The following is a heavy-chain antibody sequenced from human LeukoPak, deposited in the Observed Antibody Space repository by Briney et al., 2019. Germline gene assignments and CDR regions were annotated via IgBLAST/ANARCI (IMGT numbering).Heavy chain of an antibody. CDR2: ISFSSSFI. Sequence: PGGSLRLSCAASGFTFSSYSMNWVRQAPGKGLEWVSSISFSSSFIYSADSVKGRFTISRDNAKNSLHLQMNSLKAEDTAVYYCARWTGTGGYSYYYMDVWGKGTTVTVSS. V-gene: IGHV3-21*01. D-gene: IGHD3/OR15-3a*01. CDR1: GFTFSSYS. CDR3: ARWTGTGGYSYYYMDV. J-gene: IGHJ6*03.